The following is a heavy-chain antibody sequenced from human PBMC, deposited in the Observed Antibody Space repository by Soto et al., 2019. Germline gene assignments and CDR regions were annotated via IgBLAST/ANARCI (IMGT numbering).Heavy chain of an antibody. CDR1: GFTFSSYA. CDR3: ARDERIGFDY. CDR2: ISYDGSNK. J-gene: IGHJ4*02. D-gene: IGHD3-10*01. Sequence: PGGSLRLSCAASGFTFSSYARHWVRQAPGKGLEWVAVISYDGSNKYYADSVKGRFTISRDNSKNTLYLQMNSLRAEDTAVYYCARDERIGFDYWGQGTLVTVYS. V-gene: IGHV3-30-3*01.